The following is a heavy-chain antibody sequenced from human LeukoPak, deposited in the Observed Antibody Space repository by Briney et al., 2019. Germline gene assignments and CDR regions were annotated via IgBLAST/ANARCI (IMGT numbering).Heavy chain of an antibody. CDR2: IIPIFGTA. CDR3: AREGYYDSSGSANY. D-gene: IGHD3-22*01. V-gene: IGHV1-69*05. J-gene: IGHJ4*02. CDR1: RGTFSSYA. Sequence: SVKVSCKASRGTFSSYAISWERQAPGQGLVWMGRIIPIFGTANYAQKFQGRVTITTDESTSTAYMELSGLRSEDTAVYYCAREGYYDSSGSANYWGQGTLVTVSS.